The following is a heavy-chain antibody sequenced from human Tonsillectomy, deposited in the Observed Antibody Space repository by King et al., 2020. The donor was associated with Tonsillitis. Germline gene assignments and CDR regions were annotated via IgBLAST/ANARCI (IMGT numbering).Heavy chain of an antibody. J-gene: IGHJ6*03. CDR2: FYSGGSS. Sequence: VQLQESGPGLVKPSETLSLTCTVSGASLSTYYWTWIRQPPGKGLEWIGHFYSGGSSNYNPSLKSRVTISVDPSKNQFSLKLTSVTAADTAVYYCAKRAISAIFNWNREHYYYMDVWGKGTTVTVSS. V-gene: IGHV4-59*01. CDR1: GASLSTYY. CDR3: AKRAISAIFNWNREHYYYMDV. D-gene: IGHD1/OR15-1a*01.